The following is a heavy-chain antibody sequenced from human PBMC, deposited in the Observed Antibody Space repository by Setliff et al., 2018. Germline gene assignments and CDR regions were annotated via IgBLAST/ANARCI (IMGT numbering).Heavy chain of an antibody. CDR1: GGSISSGNYY. J-gene: IGHJ6*03. Sequence: TLSLTCRVSGGSISSGNYYWGLIRQPPGKGLEWVATIYYSGSTYSNPSLKSRLIISVDAPDNQFSVKLSSVTAADTAVYYCARHKSNGSGSYPSLYMDVWGKGIKVTVSS. CDR2: IYYSGST. V-gene: IGHV4-39*01. CDR3: ARHKSNGSGSYPSLYMDV. D-gene: IGHD3-10*01.